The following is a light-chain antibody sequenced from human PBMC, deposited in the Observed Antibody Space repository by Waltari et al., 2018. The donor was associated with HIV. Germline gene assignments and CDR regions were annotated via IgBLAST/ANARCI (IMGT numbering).Light chain of an antibody. V-gene: IGKV4-1*01. Sequence: DIVMTQSPDSPAVSLGARASITCKSSQSGLSSSNKKNFLAWYQQKPGHSPKLLIFWASTRESGVPDRFSGSGSGTDFTLTISSLEAEDVAVYYCQQYYDTPPTFGQGTKVEIK. CDR3: QQYYDTPPT. J-gene: IGKJ1*01. CDR1: QSGLSSSNKKNF. CDR2: WAS.